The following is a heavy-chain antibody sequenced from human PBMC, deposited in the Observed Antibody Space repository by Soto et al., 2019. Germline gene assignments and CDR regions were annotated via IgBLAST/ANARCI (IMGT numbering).Heavy chain of an antibody. V-gene: IGHV3-30-3*01. Sequence: QVQLVESGGGVVQPGRSLRLSCAASGFTFSSYAMHWVRQAPGKGLEWVAVISYDGSNKYYADSVKGRFTISRDNSKNTLYLQMNSLRAEDTAVYYCARGGGTMVRGVILGYYYYGMDVWGQGTTVTVSS. CDR2: ISYDGSNK. D-gene: IGHD3-10*01. CDR3: ARGGGTMVRGVILGYYYYGMDV. J-gene: IGHJ6*02. CDR1: GFTFSSYA.